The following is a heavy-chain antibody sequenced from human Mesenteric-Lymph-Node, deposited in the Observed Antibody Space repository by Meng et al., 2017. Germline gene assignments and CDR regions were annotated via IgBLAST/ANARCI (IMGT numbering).Heavy chain of an antibody. J-gene: IGHJ4*02. Sequence: ASVKVSCKASGYTFTSYAMHWVRQAPGQRLEWMGWSNAGNGNTKYSQEFQGRVTITRDTSASTAYMELSSLRSEDTAVYYCARVPRDYYDSSGYSHYFDYWGQGTLVTVSS. CDR3: ARVPRDYYDSSGYSHYFDY. D-gene: IGHD3-22*01. CDR2: SNAGNGNT. CDR1: GYTFTSYA. V-gene: IGHV1-3*02.